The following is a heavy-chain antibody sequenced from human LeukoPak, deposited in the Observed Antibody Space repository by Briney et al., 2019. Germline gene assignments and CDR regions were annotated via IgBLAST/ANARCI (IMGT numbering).Heavy chain of an antibody. CDR2: ISGSGGST. CDR1: GFTFSSYG. Sequence: GGSLALSCAASGFTFSSYGMSWVRQAPGKGLEWVSAISGSGGSTYYADSVKGRFTISRDNSKNTLYLQMNSLKAEDTAVYYCAKCILTGYYKGYMDVWGKGTTVTISS. J-gene: IGHJ6*03. D-gene: IGHD3-9*01. CDR3: AKCILTGYYKGYMDV. V-gene: IGHV3-23*01.